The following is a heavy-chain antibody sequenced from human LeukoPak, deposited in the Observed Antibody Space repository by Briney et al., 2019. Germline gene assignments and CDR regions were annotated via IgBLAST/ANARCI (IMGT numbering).Heavy chain of an antibody. CDR3: ARDDGGSCHP. Sequence: GGSLRLPCAASGFTFSSYWMHWVRQAPGKGLVWVSRINRDGSSTIYADSVKGRFSISRDNTKNILYLQMNSLRAEDTAIYYCARDDGGSCHPWGQGTLVTVSS. J-gene: IGHJ5*02. CDR2: INRDGSST. V-gene: IGHV3-74*01. D-gene: IGHD2-15*01. CDR1: GFTFSSYW.